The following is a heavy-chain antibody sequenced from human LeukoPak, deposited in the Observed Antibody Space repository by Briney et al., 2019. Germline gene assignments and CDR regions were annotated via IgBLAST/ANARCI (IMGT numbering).Heavy chain of an antibody. CDR1: GFTFSSYG. D-gene: IGHD3-10*01. CDR3: AKGSVLLWFGELPA. CDR2: ISYDGSNK. Sequence: GRSLRLSCAASGFTFSSYGMHWVRQAPGKGLEWVAVISYDGSNKYYADSVKGRFTISRDNSKNTLYLQMNSLRAEDTAVYYCAKGSVLLWFGELPAWGQGTLVTVSS. V-gene: IGHV3-30*18. J-gene: IGHJ5*02.